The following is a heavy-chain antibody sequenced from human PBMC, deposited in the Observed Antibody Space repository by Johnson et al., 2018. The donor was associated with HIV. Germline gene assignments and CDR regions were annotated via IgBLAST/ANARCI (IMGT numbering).Heavy chain of an antibody. J-gene: IGHJ3*02. Sequence: QVQLVESGGGLVQPGGSLRLSCAASGFNFDDHGMSWVRQAPGKGLEWVAFIRYDGSNKYYADSVKGRFTISRDNSKNTLYLQMSSLIAEDTAVYYCASMDAFDIWGQGTMVTVSS. CDR2: IRYDGSNK. V-gene: IGHV3-30*02. CDR3: ASMDAFDI. CDR1: GFNFDDHG.